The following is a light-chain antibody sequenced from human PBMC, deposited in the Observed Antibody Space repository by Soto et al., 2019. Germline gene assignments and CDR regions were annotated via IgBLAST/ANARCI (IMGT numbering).Light chain of an antibody. Sequence: EIALTQSPGTLSLSPGERATLSCRASQSLSSSYIAWYQQKPGQAPRLLIYGASSRATGIPDRFSGSGSGTDFTLTISRLEPEDFAVYYCQQYSNWPPYTFGQGTKLEIK. J-gene: IGKJ2*01. CDR1: QSLSSSY. V-gene: IGKV3-20*01. CDR2: GAS. CDR3: QQYSNWPPYT.